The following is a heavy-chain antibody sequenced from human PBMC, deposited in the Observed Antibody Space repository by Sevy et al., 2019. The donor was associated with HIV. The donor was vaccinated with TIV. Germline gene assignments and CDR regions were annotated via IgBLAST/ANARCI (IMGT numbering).Heavy chain of an antibody. CDR2: IRNKAYDGTT. CDR3: TSDPTEGIAVAGNWYDP. Sequence: GGSLRLSCKASGFTFGDYAMSWFRQAPGKGLEWVGFIRNKAYDGTTEYAASVKSRFTISRDDYKSIAYLQMNSLKTEDTAAYYCTSDPTEGIAVAGNWYDPWGQGTLVTVSS. J-gene: IGHJ5*02. V-gene: IGHV3-49*03. D-gene: IGHD6-19*01. CDR1: GFTFGDYA.